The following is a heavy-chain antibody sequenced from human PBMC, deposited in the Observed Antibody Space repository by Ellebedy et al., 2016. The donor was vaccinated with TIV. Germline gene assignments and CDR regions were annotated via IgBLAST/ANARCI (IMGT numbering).Heavy chain of an antibody. J-gene: IGHJ6*02. Sequence: MPSETLSLTCNVSGGSINSYYWNLIRQPPGRGLEWIGYIYYSGSTNYNPSLKSRVTISVDTSKNQFSLKLSSVTAADTAVYYCARMDVVPAAIRDAMDVWGQGTTVTVSS. CDR2: IYYSGST. D-gene: IGHD2-2*02. CDR3: ARMDVVPAAIRDAMDV. CDR1: GGSINSYY. V-gene: IGHV4-59*01.